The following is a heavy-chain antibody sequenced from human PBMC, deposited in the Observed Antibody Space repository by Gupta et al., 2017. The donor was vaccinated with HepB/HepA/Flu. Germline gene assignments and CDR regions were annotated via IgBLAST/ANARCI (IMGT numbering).Heavy chain of an antibody. CDR2: IRDKIRGDTT. CDR3: GRVGGYINAVDAFDI. V-gene: IGHV3-72*01. J-gene: IGHJ3*02. Sequence: EVQLVESGGGLAQPGGSLRLSCVASGITLSDHYMDWVRQAPGKGLEWLGRIRDKIRGDTTEYAASVKGRFTISRDDSKNSLSLQMNSLKTEDTAVYYCGRVGGYINAVDAFDIWGQGTMVIVSS. CDR1: GITLSDHY. D-gene: IGHD3-10*01.